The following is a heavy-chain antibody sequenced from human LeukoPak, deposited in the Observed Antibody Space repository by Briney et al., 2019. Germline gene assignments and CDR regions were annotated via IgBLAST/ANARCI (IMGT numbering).Heavy chain of an antibody. CDR3: ATHARYCSSTSCYHFDY. CDR2: ISGSGGST. CDR1: GFTFSSYA. J-gene: IGHJ4*02. V-gene: IGHV3-23*01. Sequence: PGGSLRLSCAASGFTFSSYAMSWVRQAPGKGLEWVSVISGSGGSTYYADFVKGRFTISRDNSRNTLYLQMNSLRAEETAVYYCATHARYCSSTSCYHFDYWGQGTLVTVSS. D-gene: IGHD2-2*01.